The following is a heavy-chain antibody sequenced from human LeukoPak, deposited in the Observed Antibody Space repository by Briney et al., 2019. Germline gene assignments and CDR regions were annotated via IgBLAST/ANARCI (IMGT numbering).Heavy chain of an antibody. V-gene: IGHV1-2*02. CDR1: GYTFTGYY. J-gene: IGHJ1*01. D-gene: IGHD4-23*01. CDR2: INPNSGGT. Sequence: ASVKVSCKASGYTFTGYYMHWVRQAPGQGLEWMGWINPNSGGTNYAQKVQGRVTMTRDTSISTAYMELSRLRSDDTAVYYCARWTYGGNSNSIFQHWGQGTLVTVSS. CDR3: ARWTYGGNSNSIFQH.